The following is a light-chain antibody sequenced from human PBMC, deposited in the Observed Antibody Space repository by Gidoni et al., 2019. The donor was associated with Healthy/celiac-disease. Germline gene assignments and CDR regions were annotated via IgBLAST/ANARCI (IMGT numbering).Light chain of an antibody. Sequence: EIVLTQCPGALSLSPGERATLSCRASQSVSSSYLAWYQQKPGQAPRLLIYGSSSRATGIPDRFSGSWSGTDFTLTITRLEPEAFAVYYCQQYGSSLWTFGQGTKVEIK. J-gene: IGKJ1*01. CDR3: QQYGSSLWT. V-gene: IGKV3-20*01. CDR2: GSS. CDR1: QSVSSSY.